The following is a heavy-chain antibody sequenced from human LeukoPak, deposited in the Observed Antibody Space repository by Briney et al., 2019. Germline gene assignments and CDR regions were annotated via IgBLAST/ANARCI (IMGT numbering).Heavy chain of an antibody. CDR2: ISSSSSSYI. V-gene: IGHV3-21*01. J-gene: IGHJ4*02. D-gene: IGHD4-17*01. CDR1: GFTFSSYS. Sequence: GGSLRLSCAASGFTFSSYSMNWVRQAPGKGLEWVSSISSSSSSYIYYADSVKGRFTISRDNAKNSLYLQMNSLRAEDTAVYYCARTYDYGDYNYFDYWGQGTLVTVSS. CDR3: ARTYDYGDYNYFDY.